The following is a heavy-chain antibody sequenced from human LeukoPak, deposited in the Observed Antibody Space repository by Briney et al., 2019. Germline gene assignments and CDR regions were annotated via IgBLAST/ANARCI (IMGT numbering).Heavy chain of an antibody. Sequence: PSETLSLTCTVSGGSTSSYYWSWIRQPAGKGLEWIGRIYTSGSTNYNPSLKSRVTMSVDTSKNQFSLKLSSVTAADTAVYYCAREFAYCGGDCYSSLSDWGQGTLVTVSS. J-gene: IGHJ4*02. V-gene: IGHV4-4*07. D-gene: IGHD2-21*02. CDR1: GGSTSSYY. CDR2: IYTSGST. CDR3: AREFAYCGGDCYSSLSD.